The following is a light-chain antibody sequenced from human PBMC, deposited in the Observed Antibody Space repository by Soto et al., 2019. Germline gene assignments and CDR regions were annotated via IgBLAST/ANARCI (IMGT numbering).Light chain of an antibody. CDR3: QQANSFPIT. J-gene: IGKJ5*01. CDR1: QDIGSW. Sequence: DIQMTQSPSSVSASVGDRVTITCRASQDIGSWLAWYQQKPGKAPKLLIYAASSLPSGVPSRFSGGGSGTDFTLTISSLQPEDFATYYCQQANSFPITFGQGIRLEIK. V-gene: IGKV1-12*01. CDR2: AAS.